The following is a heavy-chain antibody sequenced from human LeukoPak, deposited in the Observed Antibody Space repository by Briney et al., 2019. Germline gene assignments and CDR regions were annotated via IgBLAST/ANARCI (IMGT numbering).Heavy chain of an antibody. Sequence: GGSLRLSCAASGLTFIDYYMSWIRQAPGKGLEWVSYISSSSSYTNYADSVKGRFTISRDNAKNSLYLQMNSLRAEDTAVYYSARVQCSGGSCPVDWFDPWGQATLVTVSS. CDR1: GLTFIDYY. J-gene: IGHJ5*02. D-gene: IGHD2-15*01. V-gene: IGHV3-11*06. CDR3: ARVQCSGGSCPVDWFDP. CDR2: ISSSSSYT.